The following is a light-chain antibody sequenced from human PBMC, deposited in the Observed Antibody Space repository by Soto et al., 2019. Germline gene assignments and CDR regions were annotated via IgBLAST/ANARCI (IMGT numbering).Light chain of an antibody. CDR1: QSVTTY. J-gene: IGKJ4*01. CDR3: QQRSNWPV. Sequence: DIVLTQSPATLSLSPGERATLSCRASQSVTTYLACYQQKPGQAPRLLIYDASNRATGIPARFSSSGSGTDFTLTISSLEPEDSAVYYCQQRSNWPVLGGGTKVDIK. V-gene: IGKV3-11*01. CDR2: DAS.